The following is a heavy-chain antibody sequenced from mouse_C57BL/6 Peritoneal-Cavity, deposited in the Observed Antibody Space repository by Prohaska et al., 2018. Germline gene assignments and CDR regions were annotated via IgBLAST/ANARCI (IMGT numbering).Heavy chain of an antibody. CDR3: ARGYYGMDY. J-gene: IGHJ4*01. V-gene: IGHV5-17*01. Sequence: EVQLVESGGGLVKPGGSLKLSCAASGFTFSDFGMHWVRQAPEKGLDWIAYISSGSSTIYYSDTVKGRFTISRDNAKNTLFLQMTSLRSEDTAMYYCARGYYGMDYWGQGTSVTVSS. CDR1: GFTFSDFG. CDR2: ISSGSSTI.